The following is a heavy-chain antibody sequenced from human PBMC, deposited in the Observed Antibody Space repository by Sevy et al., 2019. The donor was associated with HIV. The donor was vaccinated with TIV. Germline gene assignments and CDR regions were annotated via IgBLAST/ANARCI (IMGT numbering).Heavy chain of an antibody. J-gene: IGHJ6*02. V-gene: IGHV4-59*01. D-gene: IGHD2-21*02. CDR2: IYYSGHT. CDR1: GGSISSYY. CDR3: TSGLLSYCGGDLPSNGGYYYYPMDL. Sequence: SETLSLTCSVSGGSISSYYWSWIRQPPGKGLEWIGYIYYSGHTNYNPSLKSRVTISLGTSKNHFSLRLTSVTAADTAGFYCTSGLLSYCGGDLPSNGGYYYYPMDLWGQGTTVTVSS.